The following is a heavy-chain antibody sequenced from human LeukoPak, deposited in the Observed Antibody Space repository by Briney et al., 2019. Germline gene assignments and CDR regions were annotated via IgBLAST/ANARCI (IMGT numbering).Heavy chain of an antibody. J-gene: IGHJ3*02. CDR3: ARGRELVVDAFDI. CDR1: GYTFTGNY. D-gene: IGHD1-26*01. Sequence: ASVKVSCKASGYTFTGNYMHWGRQAPEQGLEWMGWINPNSGGTNYAQKFQGRVTMTRDTSIGTAYMELRSLRSDDTAVYYCARGRELVVDAFDIWGQGTMVTVSS. V-gene: IGHV1-2*02. CDR2: INPNSGGT.